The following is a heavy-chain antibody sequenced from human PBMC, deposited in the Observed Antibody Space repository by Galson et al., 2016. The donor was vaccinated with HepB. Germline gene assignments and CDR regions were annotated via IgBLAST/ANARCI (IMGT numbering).Heavy chain of an antibody. J-gene: IGHJ5*02. Sequence: SLRLSCAASGFTFINAWMNWVRQAPGKGLEWVGRIKTEADGATTDLAVPVQGSFTVSRDNSQSTLYLQMNSLRPEDTAVYYCAKEGGWGNYQSYSHHWGQGMLVTVSS. CDR1: GFTFINAW. CDR2: IKTEADGATT. D-gene: IGHD3-16*02. V-gene: IGHV3-15*07. CDR3: AKEGGWGNYQSYSHH.